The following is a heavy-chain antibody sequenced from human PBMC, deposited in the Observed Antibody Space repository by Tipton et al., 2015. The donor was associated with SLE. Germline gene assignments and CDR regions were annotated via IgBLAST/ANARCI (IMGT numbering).Heavy chain of an antibody. D-gene: IGHD2-2*01. V-gene: IGHV4-61*02. CDR1: GGSISSGGYY. Sequence: LRLSCTVSGGSISSGGYYWNWIRQPAGKGLEWIGRIYTSGSTKYNPSLKSRVMISVDTSKNQFSLKLSSVTAADTAVYYCARGYCSSTSCWFDPWGQGTLVTVSS. J-gene: IGHJ5*01. CDR3: ARGYCSSTSCWFDP. CDR2: IYTSGST.